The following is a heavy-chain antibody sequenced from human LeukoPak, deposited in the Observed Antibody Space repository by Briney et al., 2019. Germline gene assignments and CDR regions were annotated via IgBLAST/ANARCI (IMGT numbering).Heavy chain of an antibody. Sequence: PSETLSLTCTVSGGSISGYFWSWIRQPPGKGPEWIGYIYSTGTTNYSPSLSSRVTISVDTSKNQLSLNLRFVTDTDTAVYHCARHNPPPTGFCSGTSCFMFGSQYFYMDVWGKGTSVTVS. CDR3: ARHNPPPTGFCSGTSCFMFGSQYFYMDV. D-gene: IGHD3-10*02. CDR2: IYSTGTT. CDR1: GGSISGYF. V-gene: IGHV4-4*09. J-gene: IGHJ6*03.